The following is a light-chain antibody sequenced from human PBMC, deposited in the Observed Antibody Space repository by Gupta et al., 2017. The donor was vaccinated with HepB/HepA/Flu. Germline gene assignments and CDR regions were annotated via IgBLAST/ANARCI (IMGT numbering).Light chain of an antibody. CDR3: QSYDSNLSGPV. Sequence: QSVLTQPPSVSGAPGQRVTISCTGNTSNIGAGYDVHWYQQLPGTAPKLLIYTNTNPPSGVPDRFSGSKSGTSASLAITGLQAEDEADYYCQSYDSNLSGPVFGGGTKLTVL. CDR1: TSNIGAGYD. J-gene: IGLJ2*01. V-gene: IGLV1-40*01. CDR2: TNT.